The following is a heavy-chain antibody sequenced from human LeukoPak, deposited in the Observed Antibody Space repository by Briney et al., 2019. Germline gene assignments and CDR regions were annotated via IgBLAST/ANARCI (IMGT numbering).Heavy chain of an antibody. D-gene: IGHD2-2*01. CDR1: GFTFSDYY. J-gene: IGHJ6*02. Sequence: GGSLRLFCTASGFTFSDYYMSWIRQAPGKGLEWVSYISSSGSTIYYADSVKGRFTISRDNAKNSLYLQMNSLRAEDTAVYYCSTDPIVVVPAATIYYYYYGMDVRGQGTTVTVFS. CDR3: STDPIVVVPAATIYYYYYGMDV. CDR2: ISSSGSTI. V-gene: IGHV3-11*01.